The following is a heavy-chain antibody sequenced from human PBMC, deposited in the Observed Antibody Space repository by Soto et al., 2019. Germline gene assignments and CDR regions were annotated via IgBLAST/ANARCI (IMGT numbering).Heavy chain of an antibody. CDR2: INAGNGNT. J-gene: IGHJ4*02. Sequence: ASVKVSCKAIGYSFTSHYMHWVRQAPGQRLEWMGWINAGNGNTKYSQKFQGRVTITRDTSASTAYMELSSLRSEDTAVYYCARDREQQLARWGQGTLVTVSS. CDR1: GYSFTSHY. CDR3: ARDREQQLAR. D-gene: IGHD6-13*01. V-gene: IGHV1-3*01.